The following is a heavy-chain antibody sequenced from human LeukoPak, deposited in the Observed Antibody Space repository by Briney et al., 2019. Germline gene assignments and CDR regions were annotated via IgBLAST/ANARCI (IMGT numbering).Heavy chain of an antibody. Sequence: GESLKISCKGSGYSFTSYWIGWVRQMPGKGLEWMGIIYPGDSDTRYSPSFQGQVTISADKSISTAYLQWSSLKASDTAMYYCARQEYYDILTGSPYKGAFDIWGQGTMVTVSS. V-gene: IGHV5-51*01. CDR1: GYSFTSYW. CDR3: ARQEYYDILTGSPYKGAFDI. CDR2: IYPGDSDT. D-gene: IGHD3-9*01. J-gene: IGHJ3*02.